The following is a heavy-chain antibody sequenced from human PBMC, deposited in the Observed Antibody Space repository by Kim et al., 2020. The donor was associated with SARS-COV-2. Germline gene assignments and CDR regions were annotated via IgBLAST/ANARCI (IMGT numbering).Heavy chain of an antibody. V-gene: IGHV3-33*06. CDR3: AKGRDGYPIDY. J-gene: IGHJ4*02. Sequence: KYYGASVTGRFTISRDNSKNTLYLQMNSLRAEDTAVYYCAKGRDGYPIDYWGQGTLVTVSS. CDR2: K. D-gene: IGHD5-12*01.